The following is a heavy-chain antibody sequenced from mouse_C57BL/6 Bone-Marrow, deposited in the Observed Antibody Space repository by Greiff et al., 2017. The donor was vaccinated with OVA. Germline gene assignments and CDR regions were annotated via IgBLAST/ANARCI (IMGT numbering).Heavy chain of an antibody. V-gene: IGHV5-6*01. CDR3: ASPIYYDYGGYWYFDD. J-gene: IGHJ1*03. CDR1: GFTFSSYG. CDR2: ISSGGSYT. Sequence: EVQLVESGGDLVKPGGSLKLSCAASGFTFSSYGMSWVRQTPDKRLEWVATISSGGSYTYYPDSVKGRFTISRDNAKNTLYLQMSSLKSEDTAMYYVASPIYYDYGGYWYFDDWGKGTTVTVSS. D-gene: IGHD2-4*01.